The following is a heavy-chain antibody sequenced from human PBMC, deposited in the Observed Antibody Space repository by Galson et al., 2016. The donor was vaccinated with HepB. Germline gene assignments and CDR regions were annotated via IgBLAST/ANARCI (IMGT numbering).Heavy chain of an antibody. J-gene: IGHJ3*01. D-gene: IGHD1-26*01. V-gene: IGHV3-11*06. Sequence: SLRLSCAASGFTFSDYYMSWIRRAPGKGLERVSYISPTSNDINFADSVVGRFSISRDNAKNSLYLQMNTLGAEDTAVYYCASPSGRFSVHTFDLWGQGTMVTVSS. CDR3: ASPSGRFSVHTFDL. CDR1: GFTFSDYY. CDR2: ISPTSNDI.